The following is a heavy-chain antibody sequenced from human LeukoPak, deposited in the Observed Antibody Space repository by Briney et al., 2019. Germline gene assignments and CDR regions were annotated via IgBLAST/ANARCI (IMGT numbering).Heavy chain of an antibody. J-gene: IGHJ4*02. CDR3: ANSYYYDYTGYYYFDS. D-gene: IGHD3-22*01. CDR2: ISGVGGTT. V-gene: IGHV3-23*01. CDR1: GFTFDSYT. Sequence: PGGSLRLSGAASGFTFDSYTMSWVGKAPGKGLGWVSSISGVGGTTYYADSVKGRFTISRDNSKITMYLQMNSLRAEDTAVYYCANSYYYDYTGYYYFDSWGQGTLVTVSS.